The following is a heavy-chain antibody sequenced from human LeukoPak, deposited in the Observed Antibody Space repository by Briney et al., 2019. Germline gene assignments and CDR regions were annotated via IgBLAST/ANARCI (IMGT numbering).Heavy chain of an antibody. D-gene: IGHD2-15*01. CDR2: VYQSGTT. CDR3: ARRRCSGGSCSPFDY. Sequence: SETLSLTCSVSGVPISSGYYWGWIGQSPGKGLEGIGSVYQSGTTNYNPSFQRRLTISVDTSKSQFSPKMSSVTAADTAIYYCARRRCSGGSCSPFDYWGKGSQVTVSS. J-gene: IGHJ4*02. V-gene: IGHV4-38-2*01. CDR1: GVPISSGYY.